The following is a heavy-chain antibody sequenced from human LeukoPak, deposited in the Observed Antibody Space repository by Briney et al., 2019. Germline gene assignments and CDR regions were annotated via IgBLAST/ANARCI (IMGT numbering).Heavy chain of an antibody. V-gene: IGHV4-59*08. CDR1: GGSTSSDY. CDR3: ARLKLGAYFDL. D-gene: IGHD3-16*01. CDR2: VYNSGDT. J-gene: IGHJ2*01. Sequence: PSETLSLTCTVSGGSTSSDYWSWIRQSPGKGLEWVGYVYNSGDTGKNPSLKSRVTILLDTSKNQCSLKLTSVSAADTTVYYCARLKLGAYFDLWGRGTLVTVSS.